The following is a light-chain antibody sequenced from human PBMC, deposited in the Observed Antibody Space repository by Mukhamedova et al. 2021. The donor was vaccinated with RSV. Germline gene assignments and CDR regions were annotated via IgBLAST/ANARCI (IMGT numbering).Light chain of an antibody. CDR2: EDN. Sequence: SIASNYVQWYQQRPGSAPTTVIYEDNQRPSGVPDRFSGSIDSSSNSASLTISGLKTEDEADYYCQSYDSRSAIFGGGTKLTVL. CDR3: QSYDSRSAI. J-gene: IGLJ2*01. V-gene: IGLV6-57*02. CDR1: SIASNY.